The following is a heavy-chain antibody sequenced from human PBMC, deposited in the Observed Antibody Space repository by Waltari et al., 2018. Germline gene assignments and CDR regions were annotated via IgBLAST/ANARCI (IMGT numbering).Heavy chain of an antibody. J-gene: IGHJ3*02. D-gene: IGHD3-3*01. Sequence: QVQLVQSGAEVKKPGASVKVSCKVSGYTLTELSMHWVRRAPGKGLEWMGGFDPEDGETIYAQKFQGRVTMTEDTSTDTAYMELSSLRSEDTAVYYCATDRQGGGYDFWRGAFDIWGQGTMVTVSS. CDR3: ATDRQGGGYDFWRGAFDI. CDR2: FDPEDGET. V-gene: IGHV1-24*01. CDR1: GYTLTELS.